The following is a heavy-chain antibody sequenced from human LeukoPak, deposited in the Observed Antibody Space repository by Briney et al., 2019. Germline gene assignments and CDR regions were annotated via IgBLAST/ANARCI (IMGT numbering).Heavy chain of an antibody. CDR1: GFTFSSYS. D-gene: IGHD2-8*02. V-gene: IGHV3-48*02. Sequence: GGSLRLSCATSGFTFSSYSMNWVRQAPGKGLEWVSYITSSGSAVFYADSVKGRFTISRDNAKNSLYMQMNSLRDEDTAVYYCARDVYWSFDSWGQGAPVTVSS. J-gene: IGHJ4*02. CDR2: ITSSGSAV. CDR3: ARDVYWSFDS.